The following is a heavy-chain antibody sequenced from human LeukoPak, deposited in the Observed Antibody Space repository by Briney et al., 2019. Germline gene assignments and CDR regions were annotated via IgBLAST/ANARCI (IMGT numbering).Heavy chain of an antibody. CDR1: GYTFTGYY. D-gene: IGHD3-22*01. CDR3: ARYYDSSGYHNWFDP. V-gene: IGHV1-2*02. Sequence: ASVKVSCTASGYTFTGYYMHWVRQAPGQGLEWMEWINPNSGGTNYAQKFQGRVTLTRDTSINTAYMELSRLRSDDTAVYYCARYYDSSGYHNWFDPWGQGTLVTVSS. CDR2: INPNSGGT. J-gene: IGHJ5*02.